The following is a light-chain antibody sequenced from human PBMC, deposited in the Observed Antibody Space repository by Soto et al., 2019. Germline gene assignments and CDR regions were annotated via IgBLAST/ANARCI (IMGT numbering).Light chain of an antibody. V-gene: IGKV3-11*01. CDR2: DAS. CDR3: QQRSNWLLT. J-gene: IGKJ5*01. Sequence: EIVWTQSPSTLSLSPWERATLSCRASQSVSSYLAWYQQKPGQAPRLLIYDASNRATGIPARFSGSGSGTDFTLTISSLEPEDFAVYYCQQRSNWLLTFGQGTRLEIK. CDR1: QSVSSY.